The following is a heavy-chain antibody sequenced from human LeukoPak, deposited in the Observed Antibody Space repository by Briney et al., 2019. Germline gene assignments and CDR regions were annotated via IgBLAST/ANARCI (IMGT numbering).Heavy chain of an antibody. Sequence: PGGSLRLSCAASGFTFSNAWMSWVRQAPGKGLEWVGRIKSKTDGGTTDYAAPVKGRFTISRDDSKNTLYLQMNSLKTEDTAVYYCTTDEDYGDSVAYFDYWGQGTLVTVSS. V-gene: IGHV3-15*01. CDR2: IKSKTDGGTT. CDR1: GFTFSNAW. CDR3: TTDEDYGDSVAYFDY. D-gene: IGHD4-17*01. J-gene: IGHJ4*02.